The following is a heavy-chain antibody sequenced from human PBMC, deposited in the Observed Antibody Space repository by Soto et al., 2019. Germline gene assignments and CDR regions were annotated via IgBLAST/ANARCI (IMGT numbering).Heavy chain of an antibody. CDR1: GGSISSGGYS. V-gene: IGHV4-30-2*01. CDR3: ARGAAAAGNDWFDP. D-gene: IGHD6-13*01. J-gene: IGHJ5*02. CDR2: IYHSGST. Sequence: PSETLSLTCAVSGGSISSGGYSWSWIRQPPGKGLEWIGYIYHSGSTYYNPSLKSRVTISVDRSKNQFSLKLSSVTAADTAVYYCARGAAAAGNDWFDPWGQGTLVTVSS.